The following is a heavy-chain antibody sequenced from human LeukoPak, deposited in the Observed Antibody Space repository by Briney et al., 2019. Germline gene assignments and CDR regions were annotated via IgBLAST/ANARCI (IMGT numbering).Heavy chain of an antibody. J-gene: IGHJ3*02. CDR2: ISGSGGST. Sequence: GVLRLSCAASGFSNYTMHWVRQAPGKGLEWVSAISGSGGSTYYADSVKGRFTISRDNSKNTLYLQMNSLRAEDTAVYYCAKDRVDYGDAFDIWGQGTMVTVSS. V-gene: IGHV3-23*01. CDR1: GFSNYT. CDR3: AKDRVDYGDAFDI. D-gene: IGHD4-17*01.